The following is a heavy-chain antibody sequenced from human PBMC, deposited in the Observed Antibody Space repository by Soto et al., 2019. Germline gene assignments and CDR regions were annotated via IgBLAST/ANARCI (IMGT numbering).Heavy chain of an antibody. Sequence: SETLSLTCTVSGGSISSGGYYWSWIRQHPGKGLEWIGYIYYSGSTYYNPSLKSRVTISVDTSKNQFSLKLSSVTAADTAVSYCARAPPPSSGYGMDVWGQGTTVTVSS. CDR2: IYYSGST. D-gene: IGHD3-22*01. CDR1: GGSISSGGYY. J-gene: IGHJ6*02. V-gene: IGHV4-31*03. CDR3: ARAPPPSSGYGMDV.